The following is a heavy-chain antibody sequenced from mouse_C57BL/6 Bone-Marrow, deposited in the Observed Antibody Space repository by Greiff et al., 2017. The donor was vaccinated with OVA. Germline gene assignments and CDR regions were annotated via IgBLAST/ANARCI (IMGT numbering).Heavy chain of an antibody. CDR2: INPSSGYT. D-gene: IGHD1-2*01. V-gene: IGHV1-4*01. Sequence: VMLVESGAELARPGASVKMSCKASGYTFTSYTMHWVKQRPGQGLEWIGYINPSSGYTKYNQKFKDKATLTADKSSSTAYMQLSSLTSEDSAVYYCARESITTAYAMDYWGQGTSVTVSS. CDR3: ARESITTAYAMDY. CDR1: GYTFTSYT. J-gene: IGHJ4*01.